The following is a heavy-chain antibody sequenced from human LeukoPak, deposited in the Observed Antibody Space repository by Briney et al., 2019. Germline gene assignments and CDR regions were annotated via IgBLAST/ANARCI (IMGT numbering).Heavy chain of an antibody. D-gene: IGHD4-17*01. CDR3: ARDSERVDYGDLGAFDI. CDR1: GFTFSSYA. V-gene: IGHV3-30-3*01. Sequence: GGSLRLSCAASGFTFSSYAMRWVRQAPGKGLEWVAVISYDGSNKYYAHSVKGRFTISRDNSKNTLYLQMTSLRAEDTAVYYCARDSERVDYGDLGAFDIWGQGTMVTVSS. CDR2: ISYDGSNK. J-gene: IGHJ3*02.